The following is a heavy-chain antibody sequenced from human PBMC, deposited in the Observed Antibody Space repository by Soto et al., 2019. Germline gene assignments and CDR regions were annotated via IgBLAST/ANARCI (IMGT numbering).Heavy chain of an antibody. CDR3: AKVPYSSTYYYFDY. V-gene: IGHV3-23*01. CDR2: ISNSGGST. Sequence: GSLRLSCAVSGFTFSSYAMSWVRQAPGKGLEWVSAISNSGGSTYYADFVKGRFTISRDNSKNMLYLQMNSLGAEDTAVYYCAKVPYSSTYYYFDYWGQGTLVTVSS. J-gene: IGHJ4*02. D-gene: IGHD6-13*01. CDR1: GFTFSSYA.